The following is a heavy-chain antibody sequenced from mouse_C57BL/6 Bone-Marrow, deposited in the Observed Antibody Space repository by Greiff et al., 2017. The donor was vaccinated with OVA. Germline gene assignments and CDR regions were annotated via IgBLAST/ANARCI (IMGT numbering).Heavy chain of an antibody. CDR2: INPSNGGT. D-gene: IGHD2-5*01. V-gene: IGHV1-53*01. Sequence: QVQLQQPGPELVKPGASVKLSCKASGYTFTSYWMHWVKQRPGQGLEWIGNINPSNGGTNYNEKFKSKATLTVDKSSSTSYMQLSSLTSEDAAVYYCVGGIYSNYVAAMDYWGQGTSVTVSS. CDR1: GYTFTSYW. CDR3: VGGIYSNYVAAMDY. J-gene: IGHJ4*01.